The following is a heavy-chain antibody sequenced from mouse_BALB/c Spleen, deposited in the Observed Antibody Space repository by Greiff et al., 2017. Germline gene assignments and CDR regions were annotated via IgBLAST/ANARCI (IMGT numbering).Heavy chain of an antibody. CDR1: GYTFTSYW. CDR2: IYPGDGDT. J-gene: IGHJ4*01. D-gene: IGHD1-2*01. V-gene: IGHV1-87*01. Sequence: QVQLQQSGAELARPGASVKLSCKASGYTFTSYWMQWVKQRPGQGLEWIGAIYPGDGDTRYTQKFKGKATLTADKSSSTAYMQLSSLASEDSAVYYCARHYGYKGAMDYWGQGTSVTVSS. CDR3: ARHYGYKGAMDY.